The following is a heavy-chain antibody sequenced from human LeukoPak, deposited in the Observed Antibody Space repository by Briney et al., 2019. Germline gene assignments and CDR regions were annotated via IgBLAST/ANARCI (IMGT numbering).Heavy chain of an antibody. CDR3: ETSRTGDY. D-gene: IGHD3/OR15-3a*01. J-gene: IGHJ4*02. V-gene: IGHV3-7*03. CDR2: IKQDGSEK. Sequence: PGGSLRLSCAASGFTFSSYWMSWVRQAPGKGLEWVAIIKQDGSEKYYVDSVKGRFTISRDNAEKSLYLQMNSLRAADTAVYYCETSRTGDYWGQGTLVTVSS. CDR1: GFTFSSYW.